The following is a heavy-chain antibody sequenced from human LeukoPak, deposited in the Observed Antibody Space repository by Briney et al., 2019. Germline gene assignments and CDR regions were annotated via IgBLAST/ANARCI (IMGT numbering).Heavy chain of an antibody. Sequence: ASVKVSCKASGYTFTSYGFSWVRQAPGQGLEWMGWISAYNANTNYAQKLQGRVSMTTDTSTSTAYMELRSLSSDDTAMYYCVRRRYCSSITCLRPDQYYFDYWGQGTLVTVSS. CDR3: VRRRYCSSITCLRPDQYYFDY. CDR2: ISAYNANT. CDR1: GYTFTSYG. V-gene: IGHV1-18*01. J-gene: IGHJ4*02. D-gene: IGHD2-2*01.